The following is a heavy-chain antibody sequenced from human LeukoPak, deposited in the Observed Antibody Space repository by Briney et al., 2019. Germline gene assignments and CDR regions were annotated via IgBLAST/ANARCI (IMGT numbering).Heavy chain of an antibody. J-gene: IGHJ6*02. CDR2: IKQDGSEK. V-gene: IGHV3-7*01. Sequence: PGGSLRLSCAASGFTFSNYWMSWVRQAPGKGLEWVANIKQDGSEKCYVDSVKGRFTISRDNAKNSLYLQMNSLRAEDTAVYYCARRNAMDVWGQGTTVIVFS. CDR3: ARRNAMDV. CDR1: GFTFSNYW.